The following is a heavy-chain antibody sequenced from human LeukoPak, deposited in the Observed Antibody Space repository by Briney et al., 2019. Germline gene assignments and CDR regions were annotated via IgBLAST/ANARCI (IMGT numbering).Heavy chain of an antibody. Sequence: GGSLRLSCADSGFTFSSYGMSWVRQAPGKGLEWVSAISGSGGSTYYADSVKGRFTISRDNSKNTLYLQMNSLRAEDTAVYYCAKFWGFPMIDCLDYWGQGTLVTVSS. CDR2: ISGSGGST. D-gene: IGHD3-22*01. CDR1: GFTFSSYG. V-gene: IGHV3-23*01. CDR3: AKFWGFPMIDCLDY. J-gene: IGHJ4*02.